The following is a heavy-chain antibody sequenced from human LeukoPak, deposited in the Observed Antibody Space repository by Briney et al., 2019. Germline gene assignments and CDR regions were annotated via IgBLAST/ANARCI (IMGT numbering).Heavy chain of an antibody. V-gene: IGHV1-18*04. J-gene: IGHJ3*02. Sequence: ASVKVSCKASGYTFTSYGISWVRQAPGQGLEWMGWISAYNGDTNYAQKLQGRVTMTTDTSTSTAYMELRSLRSDDTAVYYCVRDVKGIAAAGTGAFDIWGQGTMVTVSS. CDR2: ISAYNGDT. CDR3: VRDVKGIAAAGTGAFDI. CDR1: GYTFTSYG. D-gene: IGHD6-13*01.